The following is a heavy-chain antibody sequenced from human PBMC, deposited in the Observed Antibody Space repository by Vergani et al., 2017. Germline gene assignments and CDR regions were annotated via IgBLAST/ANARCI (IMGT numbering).Heavy chain of an antibody. J-gene: IGHJ4*02. CDR2: IHYSENT. Sequence: QVQLQESGPGLVKSSETLSLTCSVSFDSIRNLYCNWIRQPPGKGLEWIGSIHYSENTNYNPSLKTRVTISVDTSKNQFSLTLTSVTAADTAVYYCARMDIVVVVAAHYFDYWGQGTLVTVSS. CDR3: ARMDIVVVVAAHYFDY. V-gene: IGHV4-59*11. D-gene: IGHD2-15*01. CDR1: FDSIRNLY.